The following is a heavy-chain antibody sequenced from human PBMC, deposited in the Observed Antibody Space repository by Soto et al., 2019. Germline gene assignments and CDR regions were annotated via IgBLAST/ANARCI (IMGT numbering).Heavy chain of an antibody. CDR1: GGSISSGGYY. J-gene: IGHJ4*02. Sequence: QVQLQESGPGLVKPSQTLSLTCTVSGGSISSGGYYWTWIRQHPGKGLEWIGYIYYSGSTYYNPSLKRRVAISVDTSKNQFSLKLSSVTAADTAVYYCAREFSRGHLDYWGQGTLVTVSS. V-gene: IGHV4-31*03. CDR3: AREFSRGHLDY. CDR2: IYYSGST. D-gene: IGHD3-10*01.